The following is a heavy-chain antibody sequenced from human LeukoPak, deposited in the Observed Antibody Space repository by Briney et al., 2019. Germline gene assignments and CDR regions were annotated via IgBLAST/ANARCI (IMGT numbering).Heavy chain of an antibody. CDR2: IYHSGST. J-gene: IGHJ5*02. CDR1: GYSISSGYY. D-gene: IGHD6-19*01. V-gene: IGHV4-38-2*02. Sequence: SETLSLTCTVSGYSISSGYYWGWIRQPPGKGLEWIGSIYHSGSTYYNPSLKSRVTISVDTSKNQFSLKLSSVTAADTAVYYCAREAGAADNWFDPWGQGTLVTVSS. CDR3: AREAGAADNWFDP.